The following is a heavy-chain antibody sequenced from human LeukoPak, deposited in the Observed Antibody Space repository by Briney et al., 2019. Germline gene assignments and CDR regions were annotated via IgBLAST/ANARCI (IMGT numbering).Heavy chain of an antibody. CDR3: AQSHNYYGSGSYYRDAFDI. CDR1: GFTFDHYR. CDR2: TNWNGGST. J-gene: IGHJ3*02. D-gene: IGHD3-10*01. V-gene: IGHV3-20*04. Sequence: PGGSLTLSCAATGFTFDHYRMSWVRQAPGKGLEWVSGTNWNGGSTGYADSVKDRFTISRDNAKNSLYLQMNSLRAEDTAVYSCAQSHNYYGSGSYYRDAFDIWGQGTMVTVSS.